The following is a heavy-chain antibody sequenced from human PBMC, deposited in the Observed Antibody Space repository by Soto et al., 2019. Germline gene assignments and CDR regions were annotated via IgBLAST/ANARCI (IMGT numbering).Heavy chain of an antibody. J-gene: IGHJ4*02. D-gene: IGHD3-10*01. Sequence: EVQLAESGGGMVQPGGSLRLSCVASGFTFSSYDMHWVRQAPGQGLEYVSSISSNGGTTYYGNSVKGRFTISRDTSKHTLYLQMGSLRAEDMAVYYCVRRVSGTYDYWGQGTLVTVSS. CDR3: VRRVSGTYDY. CDR1: GFTFSSYD. V-gene: IGHV3-64*01. CDR2: ISSNGGTT.